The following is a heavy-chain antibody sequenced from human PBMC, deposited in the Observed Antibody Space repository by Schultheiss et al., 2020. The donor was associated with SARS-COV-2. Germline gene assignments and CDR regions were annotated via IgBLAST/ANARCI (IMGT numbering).Heavy chain of an antibody. J-gene: IGHJ6*02. V-gene: IGHV3-30*03. CDR2: ISYDGSNK. D-gene: IGHD3-3*01. CDR1: GFTFSSYG. CDR3: ARDTSGLYYYYYGMDV. Sequence: GESLKISRAASGFTFSSYGMHWVRQAPGKGLEWVAVISYDGSNKYYADSVKGRFTISRDNSKNTLYLQMNSLRAEDTAVYYCARDTSGLYYYYYGMDVWGQGTTVTVSS.